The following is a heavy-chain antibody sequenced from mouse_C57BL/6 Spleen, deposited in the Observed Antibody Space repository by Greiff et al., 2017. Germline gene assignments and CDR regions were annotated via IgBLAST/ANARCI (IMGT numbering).Heavy chain of an antibody. CDR3: ARGAGLRRGDYYAMDY. CDR1: GYTFTDYY. V-gene: IGHV1-76*01. Sequence: VQLQESGAELVRPGASVKLSCKASGYTFTDYYINWVKQRPGQGLEWIARIYPGSGNTYYNEKFKGKATLTAEKSSSTAYMQFSSLTSEDSAIYYCARGAGLRRGDYYAMDYWGQGTSVTVSS. J-gene: IGHJ4*01. D-gene: IGHD2-4*01. CDR2: IYPGSGNT.